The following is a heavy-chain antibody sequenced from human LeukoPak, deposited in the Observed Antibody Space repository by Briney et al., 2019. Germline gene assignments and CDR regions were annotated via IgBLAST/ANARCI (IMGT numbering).Heavy chain of an antibody. CDR2: FDPEDGET. CDR3: ATGFRVPAAMSYYYYGMDV. V-gene: IGHV1-24*01. J-gene: IGHJ6*02. Sequence: GASVKVSCKVSGYTLTELSMHWVRQAPGKGLEWMGGFDPEDGETIYAQKFQGRVTMTEDTSTDTAYMELSRLRSEDTAVYYCATGFRVPAAMSYYYYGMDVWGQGTTVTVSS. D-gene: IGHD2-2*01. CDR1: GYTLTELS.